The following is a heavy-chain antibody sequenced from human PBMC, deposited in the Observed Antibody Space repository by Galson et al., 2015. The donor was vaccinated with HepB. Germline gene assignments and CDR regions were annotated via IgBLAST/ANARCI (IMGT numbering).Heavy chain of an antibody. CDR2: ISGSAYST. J-gene: IGHJ3*01. V-gene: IGHV3-23*01. D-gene: IGHD5-18*01. CDR3: AKSTASYGPSDAFDV. CDR1: GFTFSNYA. Sequence: SLRLSCAASGFTFSNYAMSWVRQAPGKGLEWISSISGSAYSTYYADSVKGLFFISRDNSKNTLYLHMNSLRAEDTALYYCAKSTASYGPSDAFDVWGQGTMVTVSS.